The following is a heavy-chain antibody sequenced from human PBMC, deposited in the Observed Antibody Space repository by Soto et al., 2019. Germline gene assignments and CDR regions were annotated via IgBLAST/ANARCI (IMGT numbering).Heavy chain of an antibody. Sequence: QLQLHMSGSGLVKPSQTLSLTCTVSGASITYGAYSWSWIRQTPGKGLEWIGYINHLETTFYNPSFESRLTLSIDRTKTQFSLYLKSMSAADRAVYFCARGGGFDSFDYWGQGILVTVSS. D-gene: IGHD3-10*01. CDR3: ARGGGFDSFDY. V-gene: IGHV4-30-2*01. J-gene: IGHJ4*02. CDR1: GASITYGAYS. CDR2: INHLETT.